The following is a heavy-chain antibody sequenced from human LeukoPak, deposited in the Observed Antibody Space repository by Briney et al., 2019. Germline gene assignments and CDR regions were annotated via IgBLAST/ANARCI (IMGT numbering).Heavy chain of an antibody. CDR3: AKVPYYYDSSGYYYD. J-gene: IGHJ4*02. CDR2: ISGSGGST. V-gene: IGHV3-23*01. CDR1: GFTFSSYA. D-gene: IGHD3-22*01. Sequence: GGSLRLSCAASGFTFSSYAMSWVRQAPGKGLEWVSAISGSGGSTYYADSVKGRFTISRDNSKNTLYLQMSSLRAEDTAVYYCAKVPYYYDSSGYYYDWGQGTLVTVSS.